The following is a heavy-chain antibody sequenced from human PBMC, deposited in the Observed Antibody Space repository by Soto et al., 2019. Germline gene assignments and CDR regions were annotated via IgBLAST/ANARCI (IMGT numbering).Heavy chain of an antibody. CDR3: ARIDRLRYFDY. J-gene: IGHJ4*02. V-gene: IGHV4-59*01. CDR1: GGSISSYY. CDR2: IYYSGST. D-gene: IGHD3-9*01. Sequence: QVQLQESGPGLVKPSETLSLTCTVSGGSISSYYWSWIRQPPGRGLEWIGYIYYSGSTNYNPSLKSRVTISVDTSKDHFSLNLSSVTAADTAVYYCARIDRLRYFDYWGQGNLVTVSS.